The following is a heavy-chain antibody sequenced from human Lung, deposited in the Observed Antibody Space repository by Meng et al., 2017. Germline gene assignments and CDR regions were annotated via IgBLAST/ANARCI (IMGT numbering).Heavy chain of an antibody. Sequence: QVQLQGSGPGLVKPSQTLFLTCTVSGGSISRSNYYWSWIRQPPGKGLEWSGHIYNSGSTYYNPSLKSRITISVDTSKNQFSLKLSSVTAADTAVYYCARGQKGYFDLWGRGTLVTVSS. CDR3: ARGQKGYFDL. J-gene: IGHJ2*01. CDR1: GGSISRSNYY. CDR2: IYNSGST. V-gene: IGHV4-30-4*01.